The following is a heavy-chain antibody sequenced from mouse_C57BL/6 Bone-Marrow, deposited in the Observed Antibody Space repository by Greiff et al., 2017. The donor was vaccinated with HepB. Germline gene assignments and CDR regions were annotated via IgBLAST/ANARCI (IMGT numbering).Heavy chain of an antibody. CDR2: SRNKANDYTT. D-gene: IGHD1-1*01. Sequence: EVNLVESGGGLVQSGRSLRLSCATSGFTFSDFYMEWVRQAPGKGLEWIAASRNKANDYTTEYSASVKGRFIVSRYTSQSILYLQMNALRAEDTAIYYCARGALLRDWYFDVWGTGTTVTVSS. CDR1: GFTFSDFY. CDR3: ARGALLRDWYFDV. V-gene: IGHV7-1*01. J-gene: IGHJ1*03.